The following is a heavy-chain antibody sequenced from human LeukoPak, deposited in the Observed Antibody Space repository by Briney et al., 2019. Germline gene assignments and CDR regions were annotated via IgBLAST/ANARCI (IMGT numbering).Heavy chain of an antibody. CDR3: ASRVGATTATDAFDI. J-gene: IGHJ3*02. V-gene: IGHV1-18*01. Sequence: ASLKVSCKPSGYTFTSFGISWVREAPGQGLEWRGWISAYNGNTNYAQKLQGRVTMTTDTSTSTTYMELRSLRSDDTAVYYCASRVGATTATDAFDIWGQGTMVTVSS. D-gene: IGHD1-26*01. CDR2: ISAYNGNT. CDR1: GYTFTSFG.